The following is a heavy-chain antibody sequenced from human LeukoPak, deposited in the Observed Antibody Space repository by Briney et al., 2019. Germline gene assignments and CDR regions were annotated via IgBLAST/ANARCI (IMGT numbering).Heavy chain of an antibody. CDR2: INHSGST. CDR3: ARGTYMGLFDY. Sequence: SETLSLTCAVYGESFSGYYWTWIRQPPGKGLEWIGEINHSGSTNRRPSLKSRVTMSVDTSKNQFSLKLSSVTAADTAVYYCARGTYMGLFDYWGQGTLVTVSS. CDR1: GESFSGYY. D-gene: IGHD2-2*02. V-gene: IGHV4-34*01. J-gene: IGHJ4*02.